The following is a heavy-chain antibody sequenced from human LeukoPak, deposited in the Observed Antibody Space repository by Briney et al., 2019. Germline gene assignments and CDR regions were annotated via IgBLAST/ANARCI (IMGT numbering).Heavy chain of an antibody. D-gene: IGHD6-13*01. J-gene: IGHJ6*03. Sequence: SETLSLTCTVSGGSISSYYWSWIRQPAGKGLEWIGRIYTSGSTNYNPSLKSRVTMSVDTSKNQFSLKLSSVTAADTAVYYCARRGIAAAGLYYYYYYMDVWGKGTTVTISS. CDR1: GGSISSYY. V-gene: IGHV4-4*07. CDR2: IYTSGST. CDR3: ARRGIAAAGLYYYYYYMDV.